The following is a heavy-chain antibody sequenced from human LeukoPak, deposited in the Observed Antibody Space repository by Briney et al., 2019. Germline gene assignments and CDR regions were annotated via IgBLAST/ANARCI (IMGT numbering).Heavy chain of an antibody. CDR2: IRYDGSNK. CDR1: GFTFSSYG. Sequence: GGSLRFSCAASGFTFSSYGMHWVRQAPGKGLEWVAFIRYDGSNKYYADSVKGRFTISRDNSKNTLYLQMNGLRAEDTAVYYCAKVRFGVTARYHFDFWGQGTLVTVSS. D-gene: IGHD3-10*01. CDR3: AKVRFGVTARYHFDF. V-gene: IGHV3-30*02. J-gene: IGHJ4*02.